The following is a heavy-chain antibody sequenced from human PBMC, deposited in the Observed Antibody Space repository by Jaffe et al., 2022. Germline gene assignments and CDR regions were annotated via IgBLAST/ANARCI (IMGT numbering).Heavy chain of an antibody. Sequence: QVQLVQSGAEVKKPGASVKVSCKASGYTFTGYYMHWVRQAPGQGLEWMGRINPNSGGTNYAQKFQGRVTMTRDTSISTAYMELSRLRSDDTAVYYCARDRPLSGYDWKGLFDLPAFDIWGQGTMVTVSS. J-gene: IGHJ3*02. V-gene: IGHV1-2*06. CDR3: ARDRPLSGYDWKGLFDLPAFDI. CDR2: INPNSGGT. CDR1: GYTFTGYY. D-gene: IGHD5-12*01.